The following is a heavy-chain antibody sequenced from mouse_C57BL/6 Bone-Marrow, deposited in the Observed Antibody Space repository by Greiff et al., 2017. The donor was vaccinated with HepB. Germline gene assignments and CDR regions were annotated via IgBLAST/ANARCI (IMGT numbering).Heavy chain of an antibody. Sequence: EVMLVESGGGLVQPGGSLKLSCAASGFTFSDYGMAWVRQAPRKGPEWVAFISNLAYSIYYADTVTGRFTISRENAKNTLYLEMSSLRSEDTAMYYCARDRLAGYAMDYWGQGTSVTVSS. CDR1: GFTFSDYG. V-gene: IGHV5-15*04. J-gene: IGHJ4*01. CDR3: ARDRLAGYAMDY. CDR2: ISNLAYSI.